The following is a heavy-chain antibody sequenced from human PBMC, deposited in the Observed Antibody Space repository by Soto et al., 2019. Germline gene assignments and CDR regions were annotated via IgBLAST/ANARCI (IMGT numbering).Heavy chain of an antibody. CDR1: GDSLTGHY. CDR3: ARSSGGVFGIIIEGSNWLAT. V-gene: IGHV1-46*01. Sequence: SVNVSYKASGDSLTGHYIHWVRQAPRHGLKWMGIINPNGGSTRFAETFQGRITMTPDTSTSTVYMELRSLRSEETGVYYCARSSGGVFGIIIEGSNWLATWGQGSLVTVSS. J-gene: IGHJ5*02. D-gene: IGHD3-10*02. CDR2: INPNGGST.